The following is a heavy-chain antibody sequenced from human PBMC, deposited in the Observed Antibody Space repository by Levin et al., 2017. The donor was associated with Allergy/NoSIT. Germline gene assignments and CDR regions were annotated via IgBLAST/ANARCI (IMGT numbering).Heavy chain of an antibody. CDR3: AKDSLHEEVAANYWYFDL. D-gene: IGHD2-15*01. J-gene: IGHJ2*01. CDR1: RFTFSSYA. Sequence: GGSLRLSCAASRFTFSSYAMNWVRQAPGKGLEWVSVISGSGGSTYYADSVKGRFTISRDNSKNTLYLQMNSLRAEDTAVYYCAKDSLHEEVAANYWYFDLWGRGTLVTVSS. CDR2: ISGSGGST. V-gene: IGHV3-23*01.